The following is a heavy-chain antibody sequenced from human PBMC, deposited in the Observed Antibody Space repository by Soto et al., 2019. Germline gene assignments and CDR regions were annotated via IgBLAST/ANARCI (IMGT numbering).Heavy chain of an antibody. D-gene: IGHD3-10*01. J-gene: IGHJ5*02. Sequence: HPGGSLRLSCAASGFTFGTTDMSWVRQALGEGLEWVSTIDGSGGITYYADSVKGRFTISRDNSRNTVYLQMNSLRGDDTALYYCVKNSGWFNTWGQGALVTVSS. V-gene: IGHV3-23*01. CDR2: IDGSGGIT. CDR1: GFTFGTTD. CDR3: VKNSGWFNT.